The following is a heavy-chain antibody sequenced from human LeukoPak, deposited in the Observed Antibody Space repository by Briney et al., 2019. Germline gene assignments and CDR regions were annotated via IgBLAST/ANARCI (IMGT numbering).Heavy chain of an antibody. CDR2: IRSKAYGGTT. J-gene: IGHJ4*02. D-gene: IGHD3-22*01. CDR1: GFTFSSYA. V-gene: IGHV3-49*04. Sequence: GGSPTLSCAASGFTFSSYAMSWVRQAPGKGLEWVGFIRSKAYGGTTEYAASVKGRFTISRDDSKSIAYLQMNSLKTEDTAVYYCTRDEYYYDSSGYYYLDWGQGTLVTVSS. CDR3: TRDEYYYDSSGYYYLD.